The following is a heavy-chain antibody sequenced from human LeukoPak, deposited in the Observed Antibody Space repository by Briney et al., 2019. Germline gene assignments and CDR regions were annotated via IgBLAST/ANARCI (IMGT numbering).Heavy chain of an antibody. J-gene: IGHJ4*02. CDR1: GFTFSSYA. CDR2: ISYDGRDK. CDR3: AKAGIGVVGYFDY. D-gene: IGHD6-19*01. V-gene: IGHV3-30*04. Sequence: PGRSLTLSCAASGFTFSSYAIHWVRQAPGKGPEWVAVISYDGRDKHHADSVKGRLTISRDNSKNTLYLQMNSLRDEDTALYYCAKAGIGVVGYFDYWGQGTLVTVSS.